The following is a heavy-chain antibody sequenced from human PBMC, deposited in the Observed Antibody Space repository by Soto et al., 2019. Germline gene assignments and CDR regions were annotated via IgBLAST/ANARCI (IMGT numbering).Heavy chain of an antibody. CDR1: GHAFSNND. CDR3: ARMATSGTLNWFDP. J-gene: IGHJ5*02. Sequence: GASVKVSCKASGHAFSNNDISWVRHVTGQGLEWMGWMNPNSGHGGCAQKFQGRVTMTRDTSTSTAYMELSSLASDDTAIYYCARMATSGTLNWFDPWGQGTLVTVSS. V-gene: IGHV1-8*01. CDR2: MNPNSGHG.